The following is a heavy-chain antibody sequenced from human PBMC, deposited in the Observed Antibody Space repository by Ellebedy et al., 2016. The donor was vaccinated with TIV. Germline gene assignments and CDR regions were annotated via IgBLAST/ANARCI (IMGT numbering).Heavy chain of an antibody. Sequence: SVKVSXXASGGTFSSYAISWVRQAPGQGLEWMGGIIPIFGTANYAQKFQGRVTITADKSTSTAYMELSSLRSEDTAVYYCALYSGTQTEYYFDYWGQGTLVTVSS. D-gene: IGHD1-26*01. J-gene: IGHJ4*02. CDR1: GGTFSSYA. V-gene: IGHV1-69*06. CDR3: ALYSGTQTEYYFDY. CDR2: IIPIFGTA.